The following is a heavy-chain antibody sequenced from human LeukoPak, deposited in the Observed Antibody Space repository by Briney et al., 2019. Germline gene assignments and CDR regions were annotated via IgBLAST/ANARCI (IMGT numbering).Heavy chain of an antibody. V-gene: IGHV3-48*02. CDR1: GFTFSSYG. Sequence: PGGSLRLSCAASGFTFSSYGMNWVRQAPGKGLEWVSYISSSSSSIYYADSVKGRFTISRDNAKNSLYLQMNSLRDEDTAVYYCTKESVTYLDYWGQGTLVTVSS. CDR2: ISSSSSSI. J-gene: IGHJ4*02. CDR3: TKESVTYLDY. D-gene: IGHD2-21*02.